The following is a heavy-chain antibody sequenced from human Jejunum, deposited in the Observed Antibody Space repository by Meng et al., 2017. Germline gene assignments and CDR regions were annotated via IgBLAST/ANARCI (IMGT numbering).Heavy chain of an antibody. Sequence: QGQVCPFGFGLKKPGGLCKVSRTASGYPFTSYGMNGVRQAPGQGLEWMGWINTNTGNPTYAQGFNGRVVFSLDTSVSTAYLQIRRLKGEDTGMYYCAREASAGYWGQGTLVTVSS. J-gene: IGHJ4*02. V-gene: IGHV7-4-1*01. CDR3: AREASAGY. D-gene: IGHD1-26*01. CDR1: GYPFTSYG. CDR2: INTNTGNP.